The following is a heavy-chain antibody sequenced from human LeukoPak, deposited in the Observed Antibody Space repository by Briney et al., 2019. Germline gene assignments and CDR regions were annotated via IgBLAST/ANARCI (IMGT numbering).Heavy chain of an antibody. V-gene: IGHV1-46*01. Sequence: GASVKVSCKASGYTFTTYYMHWVRQAPGQGLEWMGIVNPSSGSTSYAQKFQGRVTMTRDTSTSTFYMELRSLKSEDTAGYYCAREGEYYDSSGSYFDYWGQGTLVTVSS. D-gene: IGHD3-22*01. CDR3: AREGEYYDSSGSYFDY. J-gene: IGHJ4*02. CDR2: VNPSSGST. CDR1: GYTFTTYY.